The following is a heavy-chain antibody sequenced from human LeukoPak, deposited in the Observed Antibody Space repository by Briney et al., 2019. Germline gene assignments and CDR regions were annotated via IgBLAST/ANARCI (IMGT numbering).Heavy chain of an antibody. V-gene: IGHV3-15*01. CDR2: IKSKTDGGTT. J-gene: IGHJ4*02. CDR1: RFTFSNYA. CDR3: TTPIRFLEWSGGY. Sequence: PGRSLRLSCAASRFTFSNYAMHWVRQAPGKGLEWVGRIKSKTDGGTTDYAAPVKGRFTISRDDSKNTLYLQMNSLKTEDTAVYYCTTPIRFLEWSGGYWGQGTLVTVSS. D-gene: IGHD3-3*01.